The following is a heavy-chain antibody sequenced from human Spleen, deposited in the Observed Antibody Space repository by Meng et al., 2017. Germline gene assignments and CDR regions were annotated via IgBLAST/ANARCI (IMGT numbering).Heavy chain of an antibody. D-gene: IGHD2-21*01. CDR2: ISWNSGSI. CDR1: GFTFDDYA. CDR3: ARLCPQCASFDY. Sequence: SLKISCAASGFTFDDYAMHWVRQAPGKGLEWVSGISWNSGSIGYADSVKGRFTISRDNAKNSLYLQMNSLRAEDTAVYYCARLCPQCASFDYWGQGTLVTVSS. V-gene: IGHV3-9*01. J-gene: IGHJ4*02.